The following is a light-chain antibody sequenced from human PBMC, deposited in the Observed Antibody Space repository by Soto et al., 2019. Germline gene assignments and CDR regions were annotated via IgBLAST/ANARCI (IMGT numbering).Light chain of an antibody. CDR3: QHYNSLLT. V-gene: IGKV1-5*03. Sequence: DIQMTQSPSTLSASVGDRVTITCRASQSISSWLAWYQQKPGKAPKLLIYKASSLESGVPSRFSGSGSGTEFTLTISSLQPDDFATYYCQHYNSLLTFGGGTKVDIK. J-gene: IGKJ4*01. CDR2: KAS. CDR1: QSISSW.